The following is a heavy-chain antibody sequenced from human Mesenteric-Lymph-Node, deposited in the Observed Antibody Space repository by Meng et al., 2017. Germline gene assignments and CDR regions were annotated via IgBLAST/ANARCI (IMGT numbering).Heavy chain of an antibody. D-gene: IGHD2-21*02. CDR1: GYSFTSYW. CDR2: IYPGDSDT. Sequence: GRSLKISCKGSGYSFTSYWIGWVRQMLGKGLEWMGIIYPGDSDTRYSPSFQGQVTISADKSISTAYLQWSSLKASDTDMYYSARGGYVVVTVPFDYWGQGTLVTVSS. CDR3: ARGGYVVVTVPFDY. J-gene: IGHJ4*02. V-gene: IGHV5-51*03.